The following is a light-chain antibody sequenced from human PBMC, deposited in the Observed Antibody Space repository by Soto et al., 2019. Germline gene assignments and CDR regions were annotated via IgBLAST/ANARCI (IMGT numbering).Light chain of an antibody. Sequence: IVMTQSPSTLSVSPGERVTLSCRARQSISTNLAWYQRKPGQAPRLLINGASTRATGIPARFSGSGSGTQFTLTISSLQSEHFAVYYCKQYKEWPPFTFGQGTRLEIK. V-gene: IGKV3-15*01. CDR1: QSISTN. J-gene: IGKJ5*01. CDR2: GAS. CDR3: KQYKEWPPFT.